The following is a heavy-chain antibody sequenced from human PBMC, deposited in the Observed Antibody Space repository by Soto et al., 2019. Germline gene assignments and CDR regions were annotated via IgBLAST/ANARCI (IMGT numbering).Heavy chain of an antibody. Sequence: PSETLSLTCTVSGGSISSSRSYWGWVRQPPGKGLEWIVSFYYTGGTYSTYYNPSLKSRVTLTVDTPKRQFSLNLSSVTAADTAVYYCASPRQGNYDFLSGYYALDYWSQGTLVTVSS. V-gene: IGHV4-39*01. CDR1: GGSISSSRSY. CDR3: ASPRQGNYDFLSGYYALDY. D-gene: IGHD3-3*01. CDR2: FYYTGGTYST. J-gene: IGHJ4*02.